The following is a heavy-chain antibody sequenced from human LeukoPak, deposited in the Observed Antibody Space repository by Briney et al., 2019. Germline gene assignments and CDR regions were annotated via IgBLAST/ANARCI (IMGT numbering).Heavy chain of an antibody. CDR1: GGTFSSYA. CDR3: ARDRGDCSGGSCYSYYYGMDV. D-gene: IGHD2-15*01. Sequence: SVKVSCKASGGTFSSYAISWVRQAPGQGLEWMGRIIPILGIANYAQKFQGRVTITADKSTSTAYMELSSLRSEDTAVYYCARDRGDCSGGSCYSYYYGMDVWGQGTTATVSS. V-gene: IGHV1-69*04. CDR2: IIPILGIA. J-gene: IGHJ6*02.